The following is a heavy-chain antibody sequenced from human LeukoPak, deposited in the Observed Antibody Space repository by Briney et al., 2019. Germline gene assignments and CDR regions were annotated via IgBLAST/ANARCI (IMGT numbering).Heavy chain of an antibody. D-gene: IGHD3-22*01. CDR1: GFTFSNFY. Sequence: GGSLRLSCAASGFTFSNFYMSWVRQVPGQGLEWVSYISSSSTYTNSADSVRGRFTISRDNAKNSLYLQMSSLRVEDTAVYCCARESDSSGYYDYWGQGTLVTVSS. J-gene: IGHJ4*02. CDR3: ARESDSSGYYDY. V-gene: IGHV3-11*06. CDR2: ISSSSTYT.